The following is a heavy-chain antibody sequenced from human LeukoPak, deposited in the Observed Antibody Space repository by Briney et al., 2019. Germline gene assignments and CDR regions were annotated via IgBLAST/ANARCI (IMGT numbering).Heavy chain of an antibody. CDR1: GFAFSNYW. CDR2: IDSDGSIT. CDR3: ASSMIRGIGNY. D-gene: IGHD3-10*01. Sequence: GGSLRLSCAVSGFAFSNYWMHWVRQVPGKGLVWVSRIDSDGSITDYADSVKGRFTISRDNAKNTLYLQMNSLGAEDTAVYYCASSMIRGIGNYWGQGTLVTVSS. J-gene: IGHJ4*02. V-gene: IGHV3-74*01.